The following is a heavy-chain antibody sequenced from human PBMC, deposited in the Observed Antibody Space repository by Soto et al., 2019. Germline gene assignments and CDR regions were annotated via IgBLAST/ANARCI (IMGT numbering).Heavy chain of an antibody. D-gene: IGHD1-26*01. Sequence: PGASLKISCKGSGNSFTNYWIGWVRQMPGKGLEWMGIIYPGDSDIRYSPSFQGQVTMTRDTSISTAYMELSSLTSEDTAVYYCARGAGRDGRDWFDPWGQGTLVTVSS. CDR1: GNSFTNYW. J-gene: IGHJ5*02. V-gene: IGHV5-51*01. CDR2: IYPGDSDI. CDR3: ARGAGRDGRDWFDP.